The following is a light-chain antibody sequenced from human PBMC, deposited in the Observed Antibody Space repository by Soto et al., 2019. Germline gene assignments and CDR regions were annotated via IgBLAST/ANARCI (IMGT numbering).Light chain of an antibody. CDR2: WAS. CDR3: QQYYSTPPYT. J-gene: IGKJ2*01. Sequence: DIVMTQSPDSLAVSLGERATINCKSSQSVLYSSNNKNYLAWYQQKAGQPPKLLIYWASTRESGVPDRFSGSGSGTDFTLTISNLQAEDVAVYYCQQYYSTPPYTFGQGTKLEIK. CDR1: QSVLYSSNNKNY. V-gene: IGKV4-1*01.